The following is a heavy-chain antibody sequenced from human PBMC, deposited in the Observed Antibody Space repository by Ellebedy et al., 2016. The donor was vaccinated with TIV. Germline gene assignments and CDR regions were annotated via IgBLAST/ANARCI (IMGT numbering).Heavy chain of an antibody. D-gene: IGHD5-18*01. CDR2: IVGSGVQ. CDR1: GFTFSSYA. J-gene: IGHJ4*02. CDR3: AKDRTPGDGYWVFDN. Sequence: PGGSLRLSCAASGFTFSSYAMAWVRQAPGKGLEWVSGIVGSGVQKYADSVKGRFTISRDNSKRTVDLQMNSLRAEDTAVYFCAKDRTPGDGYWVFDNWGQGTLVSVSS. V-gene: IGHV3-23*01.